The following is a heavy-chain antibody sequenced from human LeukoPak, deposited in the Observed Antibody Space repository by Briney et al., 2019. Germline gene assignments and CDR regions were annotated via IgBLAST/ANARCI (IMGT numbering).Heavy chain of an antibody. CDR1: GYTFTDYY. Sequence: ASVKVSCKASGYTFTDYYLHWVRQAPGQGLEWMGWINPNSGDTDYAQKFQGRVTVTRDTSISTTYMELSRLRSDDTARYYCARGGKTVAGIGDPDYWGQGTLVTVSS. CDR3: ARGGKTVAGIGDPDY. V-gene: IGHV1-2*02. J-gene: IGHJ4*02. D-gene: IGHD6-19*01. CDR2: INPNSGDT.